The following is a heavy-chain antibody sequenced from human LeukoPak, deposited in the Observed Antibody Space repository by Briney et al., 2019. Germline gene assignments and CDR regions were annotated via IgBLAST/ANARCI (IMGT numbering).Heavy chain of an antibody. Sequence: SETLSLTCTVSGGSISSSTYYWGWIRQPPGKDLEWIGSIFYSGSTYYSPSLKSRVTISVDTSNSQFSLKLSSVTAADTAVYYCARGVGATFGNWGQGTLVTVSS. D-gene: IGHD1-26*01. J-gene: IGHJ4*02. CDR2: IFYSGST. CDR1: GGSISSSTYY. V-gene: IGHV4-39*01. CDR3: ARGVGATFGN.